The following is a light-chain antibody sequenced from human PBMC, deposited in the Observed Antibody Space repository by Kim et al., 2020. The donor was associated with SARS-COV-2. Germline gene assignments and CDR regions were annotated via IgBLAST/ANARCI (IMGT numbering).Light chain of an antibody. CDR2: NND. Sequence: SELTQPPSASGTPGQRVTISCSGSSSNIGGNTVNWYQQLPGTAPKLLIYNNDQRPSGVPDRFSGSKSDTSASLAISGLQSQDEAQYYCAAWDASLKGYVFGLGTKVTVL. CDR3: AAWDASLKGYV. V-gene: IGLV1-44*01. J-gene: IGLJ1*01. CDR1: SSNIGGNT.